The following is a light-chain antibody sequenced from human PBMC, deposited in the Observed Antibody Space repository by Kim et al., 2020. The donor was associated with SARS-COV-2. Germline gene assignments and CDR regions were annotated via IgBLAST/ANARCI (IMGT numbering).Light chain of an antibody. Sequence: GQRVTISCSGSSAKVGSNDVNWYRKRRGTAPTLLVSVNNHPPSGVPDRISASKSGTSASLATSALPSEDETDYYCATWSDRLNGVLFGGGTKVTVL. J-gene: IGLJ2*01. CDR2: VNN. V-gene: IGLV1-44*01. CDR3: ATWSDRLNGVL. CDR1: SAKVGSND.